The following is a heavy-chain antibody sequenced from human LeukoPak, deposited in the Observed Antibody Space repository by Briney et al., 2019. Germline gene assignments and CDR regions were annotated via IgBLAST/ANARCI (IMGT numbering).Heavy chain of an antibody. CDR3: TRGLRSHDY. CDR1: GLSFVDYA. V-gene: IGHV3-49*04. J-gene: IGHJ4*02. Sequence: GGSLRLSCSASGLSFVDYAMSWVRQAPGKGLEWVGFIRSKAYGETTESAASVKGRFSISRDDSTRIAYLQMSSLKTEDTAVYYCTRGLRSHDYWGRGTLVTVSS. CDR2: IRSKAYGETT. D-gene: IGHD2-15*01.